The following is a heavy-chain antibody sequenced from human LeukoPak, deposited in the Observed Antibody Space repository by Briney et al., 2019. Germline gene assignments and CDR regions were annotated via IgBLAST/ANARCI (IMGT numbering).Heavy chain of an antibody. CDR3: ARDGYPYYYYDSSGEEYYFDY. D-gene: IGHD3-22*01. J-gene: IGHJ4*02. CDR2: INPNSGGT. CDR1: GYTFTGYY. V-gene: IGHV1-2*02. Sequence: ASVKVSCKASGYTFTGYYMHWVRQAPGQGLAWMGWINPNSGGTNYAQKFQGRVTMTRDTSISTAYMELSRLRSDDTAVYYCARDGYPYYYYDSSGEEYYFDYWGQGTLVTVSS.